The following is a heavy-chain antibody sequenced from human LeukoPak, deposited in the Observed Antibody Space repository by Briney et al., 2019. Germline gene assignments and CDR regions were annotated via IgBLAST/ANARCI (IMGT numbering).Heavy chain of an antibody. J-gene: IGHJ4*02. CDR1: GFTFSDYY. V-gene: IGHV3-11*01. D-gene: IGHD3-9*01. Sequence: GGSLRLSCAASGFTFSDYYMSWIRQSPGKGLEWLSHIGGGGGDKNYADSVKSRFTISRDNARNSLYLQMNSLTIEDTAIYYCATDIRAVGDSRYFDYWGQGTLVTVSS. CDR2: IGGGGGDK. CDR3: ATDIRAVGDSRYFDY.